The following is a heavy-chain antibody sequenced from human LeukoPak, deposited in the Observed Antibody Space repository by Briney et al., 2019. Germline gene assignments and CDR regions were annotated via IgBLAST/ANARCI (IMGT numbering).Heavy chain of an antibody. V-gene: IGHV4-59*01. Sequence: SETLSLTCTVSGGSISSYYWSWIRQPPGKGLEWIGYIYYSGSTNYSPSLKSRVTMSVDTSKNQFSLRLSSVTVADTAVYYCARGRVLTDLKIYYMDVWGKGATVTVSS. D-gene: IGHD1-20*01. J-gene: IGHJ6*03. CDR2: IYYSGST. CDR1: GGSISSYY. CDR3: ARGRVLTDLKIYYMDV.